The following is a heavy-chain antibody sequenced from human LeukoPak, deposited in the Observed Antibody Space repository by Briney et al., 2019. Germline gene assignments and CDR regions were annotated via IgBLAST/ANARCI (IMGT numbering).Heavy chain of an antibody. V-gene: IGHV1-58*01. D-gene: IGHD4-17*01. CDR1: GFIFSSSA. CDR2: IVVGSGNT. Sequence: SVKVSCKASGFIFSSSAVQWVRQARGQRLEWIGWIVVGSGNTNYAQNFRERVTITRDMSTSTAYMELSSLRSEDTAVYYCVADCYGDCIDWGQGTLVTVSS. J-gene: IGHJ4*02. CDR3: VADCYGDCID.